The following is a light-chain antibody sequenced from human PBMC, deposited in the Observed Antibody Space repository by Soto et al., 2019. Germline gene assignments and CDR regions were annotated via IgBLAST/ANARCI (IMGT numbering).Light chain of an antibody. J-gene: IGKJ2*01. V-gene: IGKV1-39*01. CDR1: QSISSY. CDR3: QQTYNTPPT. Sequence: DIQMTQSPSSLSASVGDRVTITCRASQSISSYLNWYQQKPGKAPKLLIHAASNLQSGVPSSFSGSGSGTDFTLTISSLQPEDFATYYCQQTYNTPPTFGQGTILGIK. CDR2: AAS.